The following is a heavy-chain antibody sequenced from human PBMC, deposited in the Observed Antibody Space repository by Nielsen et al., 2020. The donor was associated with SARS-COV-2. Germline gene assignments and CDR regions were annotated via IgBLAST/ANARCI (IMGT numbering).Heavy chain of an antibody. D-gene: IGHD3-10*01. Sequence: VRQMPGKGLVWMGIIYTGDSDTRYSPSFQGQVTISANKSISTAYLQWSSLKASDTAMYYCASGWFGELEFDYWGQGTLVTVSS. CDR2: IYTGDSDT. CDR3: ASGWFGELEFDY. J-gene: IGHJ4*02. V-gene: IGHV5-51*01.